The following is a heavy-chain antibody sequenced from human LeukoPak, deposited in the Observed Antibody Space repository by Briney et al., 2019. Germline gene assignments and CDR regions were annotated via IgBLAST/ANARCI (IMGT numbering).Heavy chain of an antibody. CDR2: INPNSGGT. Sequence: ASVKLSCKASGYTFTGYYMHWVRQAPGQGLEWMGWINPNSGGTNYAQKFQGRVTMTRDTSISTAYMELSRLISDDTAVYYCARGVLRYFDWLFPFDYWGQGTLVTVSS. V-gene: IGHV1-2*02. CDR3: ARGVLRYFDWLFPFDY. CDR1: GYTFTGYY. J-gene: IGHJ4*02. D-gene: IGHD3-9*01.